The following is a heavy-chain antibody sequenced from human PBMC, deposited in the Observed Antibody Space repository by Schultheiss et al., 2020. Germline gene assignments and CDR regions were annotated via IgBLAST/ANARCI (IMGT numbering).Heavy chain of an antibody. Sequence: SQTLSLTRTVSRGSLSSSSCSWDWIRQPPGKGLEWIGSIYYSGSTYYNPSLKSRVTISVDTSKNQFSLKLGSVTAADTAVYYCARYIGASSGYCDHWGQGILVNGYS. J-gene: IGHJ5*02. CDR3: ARYIGASSGYCDH. CDR2: IYYSGST. D-gene: IGHD3-22*01. V-gene: IGHV4-39*07. CDR1: RGSLSSSSCS.